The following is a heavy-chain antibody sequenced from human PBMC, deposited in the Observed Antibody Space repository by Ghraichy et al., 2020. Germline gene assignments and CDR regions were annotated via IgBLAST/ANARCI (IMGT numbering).Heavy chain of an antibody. V-gene: IGHV3-30-3*01. CDR2: ISYDGSNK. Sequence: LSLTCAASGFTFSSYAMHWVRQAPGKGLEWVAVISYDGSNKYYADSVKGRFTISRDNSKNTLYLQMNSLRAEDTAVYYCARNYGPHYFDYWGQGTLVTVSS. J-gene: IGHJ4*02. CDR1: GFTFSSYA. D-gene: IGHD4-17*01. CDR3: ARNYGPHYFDY.